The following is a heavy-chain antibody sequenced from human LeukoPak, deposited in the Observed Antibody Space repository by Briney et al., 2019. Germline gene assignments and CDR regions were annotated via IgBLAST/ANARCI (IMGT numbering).Heavy chain of an antibody. CDR3: ARGWYYDSSGLFDY. CDR1: GDSVSSNSAA. V-gene: IGHV6-1*01. J-gene: IGHJ4*02. D-gene: IGHD3-22*01. CDR2: TYYRSKWYN. Sequence: SQTLSLTCAISGDSVSSNSAAWNWIRQSPSRVLEWLGRTYYRSKWYNDYAVSVKSRITINPDTSKNQFSLQLNSVTPEDTAVYYCARGWYYDSSGLFDYWGQGTLVTVSS.